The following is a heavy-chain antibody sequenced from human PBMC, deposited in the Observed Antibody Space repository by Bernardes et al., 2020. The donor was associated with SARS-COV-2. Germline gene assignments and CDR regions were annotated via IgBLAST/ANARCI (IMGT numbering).Heavy chain of an antibody. CDR1: GYSFTSYW. D-gene: IGHD3-9*01. V-gene: IGHV5-51*01. CDR3: ARGGVDYDILTGYYPYYYYGMDV. Sequence: GESLKISCKGSGYSFTSYWIGWVRQMPGKGLEWMGIIYPGDSDTRYSPSFQGQVTISADKSISTAYLQWSSLKASDTAMYYCARGGVDYDILTGYYPYYYYGMDVWGQGTTVTVSS. CDR2: IYPGDSDT. J-gene: IGHJ6*02.